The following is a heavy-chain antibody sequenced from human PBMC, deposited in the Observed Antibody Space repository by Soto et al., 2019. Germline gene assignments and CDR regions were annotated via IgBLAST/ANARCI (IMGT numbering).Heavy chain of an antibody. CDR2: IDWDDDK. CDR3: ARMKGYHYYFDY. CDR1: GFSLSTSGMR. D-gene: IGHD2-2*01. V-gene: IGHV2-70*04. J-gene: IGHJ4*02. Sequence: SCPTLVNPTQTLTLTCTFSGFSLSTSGMRVSWIRQPPGKALEWLARIDWDDDKFYSTSLKTRLTISKDTSKNQVVLTMTNMDPVDTATYYCARMKGYHYYFDYWGQGTRVTVS.